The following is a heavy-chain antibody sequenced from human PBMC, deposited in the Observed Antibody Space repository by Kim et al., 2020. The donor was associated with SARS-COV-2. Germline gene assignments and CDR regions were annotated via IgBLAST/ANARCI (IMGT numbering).Heavy chain of an antibody. J-gene: IGHJ5*02. V-gene: IGHV4-59*02. Sequence: SETLSLTCAVSGGSVRNSFYWSWIRQPPGKGLEWIGYAHYVGYSNYNPSLKSRVTILVDVSKNQFSLKLNSVTAADTAVYYCARDKGPQGGSDQVWVDP. CDR3: ARDKGPQGGSDQVWVDP. D-gene: IGHD3-10*01. CDR1: GGSVRNSFY. CDR2: AHYVGYS.